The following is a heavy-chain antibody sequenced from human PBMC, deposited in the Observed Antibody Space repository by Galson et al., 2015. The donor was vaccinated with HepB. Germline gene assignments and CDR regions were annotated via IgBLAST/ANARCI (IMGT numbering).Heavy chain of an antibody. Sequence: SLRLSCAASGFTVSSNYMSWVRQAPGKGLEWVSVIYSGGSTYYADSVKGRFTISRHTSKNTLYLQMNSLRPEDAAVYYCAKNYGRAFDYWGQGTLVTVSS. D-gene: IGHD1-26*01. J-gene: IGHJ4*02. V-gene: IGHV3-53*04. CDR1: GFTVSSNY. CDR2: IYSGGST. CDR3: AKNYGRAFDY.